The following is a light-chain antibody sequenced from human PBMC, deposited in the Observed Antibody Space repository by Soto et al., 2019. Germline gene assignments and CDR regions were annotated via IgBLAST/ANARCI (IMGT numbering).Light chain of an antibody. V-gene: IGLV1-44*01. CDR2: NNE. J-gene: IGLJ2*01. Sequence: QSVLTQPPSASGTPGQRVTISCSGSTSNIGSNNVNWYRQLPGTAPKLLLFNNERRPSGVPGRVSGSKSGTSASLAISGLQSDDGADYYCAVWDDSLKGPVFGGGTKL. CDR3: AVWDDSLKGPV. CDR1: TSNIGSNN.